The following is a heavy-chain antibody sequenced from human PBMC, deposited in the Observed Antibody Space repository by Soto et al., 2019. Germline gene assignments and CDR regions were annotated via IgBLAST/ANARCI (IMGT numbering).Heavy chain of an antibody. CDR2: ISAYNGNT. J-gene: IGHJ6*02. D-gene: IGHD5-18*01. CDR3: ARGVQLWSDEKYYYGMDV. Sequence: GXSVKVSCNASVYTFTGYGISWVRQAPGQGLEWMGWISAYNGNTNYAQKLQGRVTMTTDTSTSTAYMELRSLRSDDTAVYYCARGVQLWSDEKYYYGMDVWGQGTTVTVSS. CDR1: VYTFTGYG. V-gene: IGHV1-18*04.